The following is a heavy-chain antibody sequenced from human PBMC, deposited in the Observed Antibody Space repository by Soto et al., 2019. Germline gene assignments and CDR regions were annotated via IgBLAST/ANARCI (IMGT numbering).Heavy chain of an antibody. CDR1: GFSLSTSGMC. CDR2: IDWDDDK. J-gene: IGHJ4*02. Sequence: ESGPTLVNPTQTLTLTCTFSGFSLSTSGMCVSWIRQPPGKALEWLARIDWDDDKYYSTSLKTRLTISKDTSKNQVVLTMTNMDPVDTATYYCARLRNNYDIDDYWGQGTLVTVSS. V-gene: IGHV2-70*11. CDR3: ARLRNNYDIDDY. D-gene: IGHD3-22*01.